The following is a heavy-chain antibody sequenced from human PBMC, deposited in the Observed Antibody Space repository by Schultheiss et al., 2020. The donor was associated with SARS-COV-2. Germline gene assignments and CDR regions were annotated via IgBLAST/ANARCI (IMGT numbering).Heavy chain of an antibody. CDR1: GFTFDSYA. J-gene: IGHJ3*02. CDR3: ARDQRSDYGDYVDGVGGGVDI. Sequence: GGSLRLSCAASGFTFDSYALHWVRQAPGKGLEWVAVIWYDGSNKYYADSVKGRFTISRDNSKNTLYLQMNSLRAEDTAVYYCARDQRSDYGDYVDGVGGGVDIWGQGTMVTVSS. D-gene: IGHD4-17*01. CDR2: IWYDGSNK. V-gene: IGHV3-30*04.